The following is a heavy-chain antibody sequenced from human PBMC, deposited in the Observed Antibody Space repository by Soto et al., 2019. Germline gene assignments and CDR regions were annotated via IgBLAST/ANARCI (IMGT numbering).Heavy chain of an antibody. CDR3: ARDLIPYD. V-gene: IGHV1-46*01. CDR1: GYTFTSYY. CDR2: INPSVGTT. D-gene: IGHD2-8*01. Sequence: ASVKVSCKASGYTFTSYYLHWVRQAPGQGLEWMGIINPSVGTTRYAQKFQGRVTVTRDTSTSTVYMDLSSLRSEDTAVYYCARDLIPYDWGQGTPVTVSS. J-gene: IGHJ4*02.